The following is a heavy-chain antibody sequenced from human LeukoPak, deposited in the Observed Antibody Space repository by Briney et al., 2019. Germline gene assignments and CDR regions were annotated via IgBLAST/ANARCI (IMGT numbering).Heavy chain of an antibody. CDR3: ARETLRDLHWDFDF. CDR1: GFTLSNQA. J-gene: IGHJ2*01. Sequence: GALRLSCAAPGFTLSNQAIHLGRQAPSKGLGWVTFISYDGVNKYYADSVKGRFTISRDTSKNTFYLEMNSLRVEDTAVYCCARETLRDLHWDFDFWGRGTLVTVSS. CDR2: ISYDGVNK. V-gene: IGHV3-30*04.